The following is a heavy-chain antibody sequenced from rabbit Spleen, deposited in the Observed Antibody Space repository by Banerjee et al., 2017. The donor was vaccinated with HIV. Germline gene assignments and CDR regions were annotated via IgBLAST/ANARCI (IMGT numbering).Heavy chain of an antibody. CDR2: IDIGSSGFT. CDR3: ARDSGSSFSSYGMDL. V-gene: IGHV1S45*01. J-gene: IGHJ6*01. Sequence: QEQLVESGGGLVQPEGSLTLTCKASGFSFSDRDVMCWVRQAPGKGLEWIACIDIGSSGFTYFATWAKGRFTCSKTSSTTVTLQMTRLTAADTATYFCARDSGSSFSSYGMDLWGQGTLVTVS. D-gene: IGHD8-1*01. CDR1: GFSFSDRDV.